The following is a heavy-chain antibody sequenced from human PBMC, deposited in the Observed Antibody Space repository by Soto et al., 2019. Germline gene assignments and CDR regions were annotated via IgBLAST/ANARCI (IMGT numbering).Heavy chain of an antibody. V-gene: IGHV1-18*01. Sequence: ASVKVSCKASGYTFTSYGISWVRQAPGQGLERMGWISAYNGNTNYAQKPQGRVTMTTDTSTSTAYMELRSLRSDDTAVYYCARDVILTGYYTAHYHFVFGGHGTLGTGS. CDR1: GYTFTSYG. CDR3: ARDVILTGYYTAHYHFVF. J-gene: IGHJ4*01. CDR2: ISAYNGNT. D-gene: IGHD3-9*01.